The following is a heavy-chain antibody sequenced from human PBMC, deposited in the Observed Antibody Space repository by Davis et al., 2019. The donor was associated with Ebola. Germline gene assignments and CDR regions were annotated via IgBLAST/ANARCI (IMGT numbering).Heavy chain of an antibody. D-gene: IGHD3-10*01. Sequence: AASVKVSCKASGGTFSSYAISWVRQAPGQGLEWMGWINAGNGNTKYSQKFQGRVTITRDTSASTAYMELSSLRSEDTAVYYCARLYYGEQDYWGQGTLVTVSS. J-gene: IGHJ4*02. CDR1: GGTFSSYA. CDR2: INAGNGNT. CDR3: ARLYYGEQDY. V-gene: IGHV1-3*01.